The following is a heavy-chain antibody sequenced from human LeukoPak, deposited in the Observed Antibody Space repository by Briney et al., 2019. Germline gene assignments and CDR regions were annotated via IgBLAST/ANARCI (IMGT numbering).Heavy chain of an antibody. V-gene: IGHV4-34*01. CDR3: ARLPTWFGDRRRWAFDP. J-gene: IGHJ5*02. Sequence: PSETLSLTCAVYGGSFSGYYWSWIRQPPGKGLEWIGEINHSGSTNYNPSLKSRVTISVGTSKNQFSLKLSSVTAADTAVYYCARLPTWFGDRRRWAFDPWGQGTLVTVSS. CDR1: GGSFSGYY. CDR2: INHSGST. D-gene: IGHD3-10*01.